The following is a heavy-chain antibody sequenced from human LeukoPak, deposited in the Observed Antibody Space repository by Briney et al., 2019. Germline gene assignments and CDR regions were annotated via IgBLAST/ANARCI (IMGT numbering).Heavy chain of an antibody. J-gene: IGHJ4*02. D-gene: IGHD6-6*01. V-gene: IGHV3-53*01. Sequence: PGGSLRLSCVVSGFSVSNDYMSWVRQAPGKGLEXVSVIYGGGDTYYADSVRGRFTISRDSFENTLFLQMDSLRAEDTAVYYCTRLLPSSHHFFDSWGQGALVTVSS. CDR2: IYGGGDT. CDR1: GFSVSNDY. CDR3: TRLLPSSHHFFDS.